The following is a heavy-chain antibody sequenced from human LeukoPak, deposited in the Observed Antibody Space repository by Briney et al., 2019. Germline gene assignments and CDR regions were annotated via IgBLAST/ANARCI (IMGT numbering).Heavy chain of an antibody. CDR2: ISGSGGST. CDR3: ARPVAGTFGPMDD. V-gene: IGHV3-23*01. J-gene: IGHJ4*02. CDR1: GFTFSSYG. Sequence: PGGTLRLSCAASGFTFSSYGMSWVRQAPGKGLEWVSAISGSGGSTYYADSVKGRFTISRDNSKNTLYLQMDSLRVDDTAVYYCARPVAGTFGPMDDWGQGTLVTVSS. D-gene: IGHD6-19*01.